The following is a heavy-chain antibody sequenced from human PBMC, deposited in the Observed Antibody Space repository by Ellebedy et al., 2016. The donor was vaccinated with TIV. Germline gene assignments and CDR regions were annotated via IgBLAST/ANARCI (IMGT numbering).Heavy chain of an antibody. CDR1: GFTFSSYA. V-gene: IGHV3-30-3*01. CDR2: ISYDGTNK. J-gene: IGHJ4*02. Sequence: GGSLRLXXAASGFTFSSYAMHWVRQAPGKGLEWVTVISYDGTNKYYADSVKGRFTVSRDNAKNSLYLQMNSLRAEDTAVYYCARAVAGSPDCWGQGTLVTVSS. CDR3: ARAVAGSPDC. D-gene: IGHD6-19*01.